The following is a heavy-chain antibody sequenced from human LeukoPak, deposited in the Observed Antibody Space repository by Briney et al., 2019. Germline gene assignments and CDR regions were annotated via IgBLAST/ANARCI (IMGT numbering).Heavy chain of an antibody. Sequence: GASVKVSCKASGYTFTSYYMHWVRQAPGQGLEWMGIINPSGGSTSYAQKFQGRVTMTEDTSTDTAYMELSSLRSEDTAVYYCATGRSLAVANFDYWGQGTLVTVSS. CDR2: INPSGGST. D-gene: IGHD6-19*01. V-gene: IGHV1-46*01. CDR1: GYTFTSYY. CDR3: ATGRSLAVANFDY. J-gene: IGHJ4*02.